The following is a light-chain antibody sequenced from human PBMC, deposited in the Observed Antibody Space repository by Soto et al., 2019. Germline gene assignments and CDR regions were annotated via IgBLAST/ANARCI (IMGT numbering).Light chain of an antibody. J-gene: IGKJ3*01. Sequence: EIVLTQSPATLSVSPGETATLSCLARQSVSANLAWYQLKPGQAPKPLIYGATTSTAGFPGKFSGSGSGTEFTLTITGLPSEYSAVYYCQQYDICPTVGPGTKVDIK. CDR2: GAT. CDR1: QSVSAN. V-gene: IGKV3-15*01. CDR3: QQYDICPT.